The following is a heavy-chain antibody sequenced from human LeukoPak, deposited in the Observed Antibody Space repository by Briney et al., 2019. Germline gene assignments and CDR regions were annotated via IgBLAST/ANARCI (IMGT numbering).Heavy chain of an antibody. J-gene: IGHJ4*02. D-gene: IGHD5-12*01. CDR1: GFTFGDYA. Sequence: GGSLRLSCTASGFTFGDYAMSWFRQAPGKGLEWVGFIRSKAYGGTTEYAASVKGRFTISRDDSKSIAYLQMNSLKTEDTAVYYCTRVLDIAATRWPDFDYWGQGTLVTVSS. CDR2: IRSKAYGGTT. CDR3: TRVLDIAATRWPDFDY. V-gene: IGHV3-49*03.